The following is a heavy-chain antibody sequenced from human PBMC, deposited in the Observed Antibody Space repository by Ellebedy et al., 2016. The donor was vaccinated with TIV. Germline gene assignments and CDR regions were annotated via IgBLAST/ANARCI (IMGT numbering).Heavy chain of an antibody. CDR1: GFTFSSYA. V-gene: IGHV3-23*01. J-gene: IGHJ1*01. Sequence: GESLKISCAASGFTFSSYAMTWVRQAPGKGLEWVSAITGSGGSTYYADSVKGRLTISRDNSKNTLYLQMNSLRAEDTAVYYCAKDGPPYGDGYFHHWGQGTLVTVSS. D-gene: IGHD4-17*01. CDR3: AKDGPPYGDGYFHH. CDR2: ITGSGGST.